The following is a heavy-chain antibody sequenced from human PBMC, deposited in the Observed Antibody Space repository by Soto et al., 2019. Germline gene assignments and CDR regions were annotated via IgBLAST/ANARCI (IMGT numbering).Heavy chain of an antibody. Sequence: QVQLVQSGAEVKKPGSSVKVSCKASGGTFSSYTISWVRQAPGQGLEWMGRIIPILGIANYAQKFQGRVTITADKSTSTAYMELSSLRSEDTAVYYCARAGEFYSGYDRIAFDIWGQGTMVTVSS. CDR1: GGTFSSYT. CDR3: ARAGEFYSGYDRIAFDI. CDR2: IIPILGIA. J-gene: IGHJ3*02. D-gene: IGHD5-12*01. V-gene: IGHV1-69*02.